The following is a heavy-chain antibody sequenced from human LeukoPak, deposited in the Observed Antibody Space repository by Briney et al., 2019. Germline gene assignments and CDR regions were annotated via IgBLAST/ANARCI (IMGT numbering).Heavy chain of an antibody. D-gene: IGHD3-10*01. J-gene: IGHJ6*03. CDR3: ARGPRGSGYMDF. Sequence: GGSLRLSCAASGFTFSTYAMHWLRQAPGKGLEWVAVISNDGNHKYYAESVKGRFTISRDNSKNTLYLQINSLRDEDTAVYSCARGPRGSGYMDFWGKGTTVTVSS. V-gene: IGHV3-30*04. CDR1: GFTFSTYA. CDR2: ISNDGNHK.